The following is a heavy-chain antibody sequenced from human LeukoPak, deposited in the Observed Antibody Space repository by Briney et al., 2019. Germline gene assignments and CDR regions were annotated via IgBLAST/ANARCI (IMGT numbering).Heavy chain of an antibody. Sequence: GGSLRLSCAASGFTVSSSYMTWVGQPPGKGLEWVAVIYSGGSTHYADSVKGRFAISRDNSQNTLYLQMNSLRAEDTAVYYCARARVGVAGFFDYWGQGTLVTVSS. CDR3: ARARVGVAGFFDY. CDR1: GFTVSSSY. J-gene: IGHJ4*02. CDR2: IYSGGST. D-gene: IGHD1-26*01. V-gene: IGHV3-53*01.